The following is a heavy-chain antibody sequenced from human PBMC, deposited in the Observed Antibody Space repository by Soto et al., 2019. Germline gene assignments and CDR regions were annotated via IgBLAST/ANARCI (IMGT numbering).Heavy chain of an antibody. CDR3: AKVQHYDFWSSYKDTYYFDY. CDR2: ISGSGGST. J-gene: IGHJ4*02. Sequence: EVQLLESGGGLVQPGGSLRLSCAASGFTFSSYAMSWVRQAPGKGLEWVSAISGSGGSTYYADSVKGRFTISRDNSKNTLYLQMNSLRAEDTAVYYCAKVQHYDFWSSYKDTYYFDYWGQGTLVTVSS. D-gene: IGHD3-3*01. CDR1: GFTFSSYA. V-gene: IGHV3-23*01.